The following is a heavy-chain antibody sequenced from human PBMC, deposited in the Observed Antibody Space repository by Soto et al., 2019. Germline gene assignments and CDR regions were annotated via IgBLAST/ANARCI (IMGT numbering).Heavy chain of an antibody. CDR3: ARDSPIGSTFSGHDDIDS. V-gene: IGHV1-69*04. Sequence: GASVKVSCKASGSTFSNHIITWVRQAPGQGLEWMGRIIPILDITNYAQKFQGRVTITADKSTTTAYMEVSSLSSEGTAVYYCARDSPIGSTFSGHDDIDSWGQGTLVTVSS. CDR2: IIPILDIT. D-gene: IGHD5-12*01. J-gene: IGHJ4*02. CDR1: GSTFSNHI.